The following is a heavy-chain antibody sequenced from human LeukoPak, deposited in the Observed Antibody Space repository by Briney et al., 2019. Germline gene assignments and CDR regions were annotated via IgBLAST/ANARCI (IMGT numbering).Heavy chain of an antibody. Sequence: GGSLRLTCAASGFTVSSNYMSWVRQAPGKGLEWVSAISGSGGSTYYADSVKGRFTISRDNSKNTLYLQMNSLSAEDTAVYYCAKDQVPLRELITVFDYWGQGTLVTVSS. D-gene: IGHD1-26*01. CDR1: GFTVSSNY. CDR3: AKDQVPLRELITVFDY. CDR2: ISGSGGST. J-gene: IGHJ4*02. V-gene: IGHV3-23*01.